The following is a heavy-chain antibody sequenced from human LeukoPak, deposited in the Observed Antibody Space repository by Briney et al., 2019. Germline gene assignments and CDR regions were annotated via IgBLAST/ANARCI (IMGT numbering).Heavy chain of an antibody. J-gene: IGHJ5*02. CDR1: GYSLTSYW. D-gene: IGHD5-24*01. CDR3: ARRRDGYNLSNWFDP. CDR2: IYPGDSDT. V-gene: IGHV5-51*01. Sequence: GESLKISCKGSGYSLTSYWIGWVRQMPGKGLEWMGVIYPGDSDTRYSPSFQGQVTSSADKSISTAYLQWSSLKASDTAMYYCARRRDGYNLSNWFDPWGQGTLVTVSS.